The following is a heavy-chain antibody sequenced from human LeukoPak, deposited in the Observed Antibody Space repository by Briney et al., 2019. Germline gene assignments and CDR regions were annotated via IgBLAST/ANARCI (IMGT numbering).Heavy chain of an antibody. V-gene: IGHV3-48*03. J-gene: IGHJ4*02. CDR3: ARGEADITMIVVVIYYFDY. CDR1: GFTFSSYE. D-gene: IGHD3-22*01. CDR2: ISSSGSTI. Sequence: GGSLRLSCAASGFTFSSYEMNWVRQAPGKGLEWVSYISSSGSTIYYADSVKGRFTISRDNGKNSLYLQMNNLRAEDTAVYYCARGEADITMIVVVIYYFDYWGQGTLVTVSS.